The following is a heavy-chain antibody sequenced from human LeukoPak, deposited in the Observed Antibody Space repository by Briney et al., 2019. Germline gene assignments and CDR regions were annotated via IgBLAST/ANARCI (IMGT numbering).Heavy chain of an antibody. Sequence: GESLKISCKGSGYSFTSYCIGWVRQMPGKGLEWMGIIYPGDSDTRYSPSFQGHVTVSVDKSITTAYLQWSSLSASDTAMYYCARQDIVIVPTAPAGAFDIWGQGTMVTASS. CDR1: GYSFTSYC. J-gene: IGHJ3*02. V-gene: IGHV5-51*01. CDR2: IYPGDSDT. D-gene: IGHD2-2*01. CDR3: ARQDIVIVPTAPAGAFDI.